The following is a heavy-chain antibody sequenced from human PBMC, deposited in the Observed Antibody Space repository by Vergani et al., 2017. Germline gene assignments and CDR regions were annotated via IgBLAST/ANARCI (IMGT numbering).Heavy chain of an antibody. CDR2: FDPEDGET. D-gene: IGHD2-2*02. Sequence: QVQLVQSGAEVKKPGASVKVSCKVSGYTLTELSMHWVRQAPGKGLEWMGGFDPEDGETIYAQKFQGRVTMTEDTSTDTAYMELSSLGSEETAVYYCATQNHGSSTSCYTVYYYGMDVWGQGTTVTVSS. CDR3: ATQNHGSSTSCYTVYYYGMDV. V-gene: IGHV1-24*01. CDR1: GYTLTELS. J-gene: IGHJ6*02.